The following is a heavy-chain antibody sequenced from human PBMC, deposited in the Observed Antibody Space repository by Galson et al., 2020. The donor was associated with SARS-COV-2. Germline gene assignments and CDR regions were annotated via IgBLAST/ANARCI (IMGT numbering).Heavy chain of an antibody. J-gene: IGHJ4*02. CDR1: GFTFSSYS. CDR3: AREPAYCSGGSCYFGFDY. D-gene: IGHD2-15*01. Sequence: GGSLRLSCAASGFTFSSYSMNWVRQAPGKGLEWVSYISSSSSTIYYADSVKGRFTISRDNAKNSLYLQMNSLRAEDTAVYYCAREPAYCSGGSCYFGFDYWGQGTLVTVSS. CDR2: ISSSSSTI. V-gene: IGHV3-48*04.